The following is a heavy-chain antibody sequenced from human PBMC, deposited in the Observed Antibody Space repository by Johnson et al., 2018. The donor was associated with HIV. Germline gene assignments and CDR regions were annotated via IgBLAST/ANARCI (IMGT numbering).Heavy chain of an antibody. CDR3: AKGRSSSWYDAFDI. V-gene: IGHV3-23*01. J-gene: IGHJ3*02. CDR2: SGSGGST. Sequence: SGSGGSTYYADSVKGQFTISRDNSKNTLYLQMSSLRAEDTAIYYCAKGRSSSWYDAFDIWGQGTMVTVSS. D-gene: IGHD6-13*01.